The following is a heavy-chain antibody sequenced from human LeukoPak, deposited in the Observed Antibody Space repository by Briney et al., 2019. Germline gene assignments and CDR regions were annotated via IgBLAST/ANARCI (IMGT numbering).Heavy chain of an antibody. CDR1: GLTFSTSG. CDR2: IGPTGSDR. V-gene: IGHV3-21*06. Sequence: PGGSLRLSCTTSGLTFSTSGFNWVRQAPGKGLEWVASIGPTGSDRYHADSIKGRFTISRDNANNFLYLQMNSLRAEDTAVYYCARGATVTTKLVDYWGQGTLVTVSS. J-gene: IGHJ4*02. CDR3: ARGATVTTKLVDY. D-gene: IGHD4-17*01.